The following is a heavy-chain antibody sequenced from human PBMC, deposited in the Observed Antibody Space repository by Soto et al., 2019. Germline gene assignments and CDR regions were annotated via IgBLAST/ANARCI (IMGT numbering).Heavy chain of an antibody. J-gene: IGHJ3*02. CDR2: ISYDGSNK. V-gene: IGHV3-30*18. D-gene: IGHD3-9*01. Sequence: PVGSLRLSCAASVFTFSSYGMHCVRHAPGKWLEWVAVISYDGSNKYYADSVKGRFTISRDNSKNTLYLQMNSLRAEDTAVYYCAKDFERDHDAFHIWGQGTMVTVS. CDR1: VFTFSSYG. CDR3: AKDFERDHDAFHI.